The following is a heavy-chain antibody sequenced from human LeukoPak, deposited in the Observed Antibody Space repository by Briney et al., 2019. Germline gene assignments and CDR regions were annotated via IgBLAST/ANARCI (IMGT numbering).Heavy chain of an antibody. D-gene: IGHD6-19*01. Sequence: SETLSLTCTVSGGSISSYYWSWIRQPPGKGLEWIGYIYYSGSTNYNPSLKSRVTISVDTSKNQFSLKLSSVTAADTAVYYCARVSAVAGTVGIYYYYYMDVWGKGTTVTVSS. CDR2: IYYSGST. V-gene: IGHV4-59*01. CDR3: ARVSAVAGTVGIYYYYYMDV. J-gene: IGHJ6*03. CDR1: GGSISSYY.